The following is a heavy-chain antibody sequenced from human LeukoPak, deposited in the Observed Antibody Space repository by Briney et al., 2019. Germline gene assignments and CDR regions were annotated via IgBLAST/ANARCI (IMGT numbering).Heavy chain of an antibody. CDR1: GFTFSSYW. V-gene: IGHV3-7*01. CDR2: IKQDGSEK. Sequence: GGPLRLSCAAFGFTFSSYWMSWVRQAPGKGLEWVANIKQDGSEKYYVDSVKGRFTISRDNAKNSLYLQMNSLRAEDTAVYYCARGDVDTAMVPFDYWGQGTLVTVSS. CDR3: ARGDVDTAMVPFDY. J-gene: IGHJ4*02. D-gene: IGHD5-18*01.